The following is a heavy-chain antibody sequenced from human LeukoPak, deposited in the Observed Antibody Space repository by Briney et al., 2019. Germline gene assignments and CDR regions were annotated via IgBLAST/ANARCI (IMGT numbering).Heavy chain of an antibody. CDR2: MWYDGSIK. Sequence: GGSLRLSCAASGFTFSNYGMHWVRQAPGKGLEWLAIMWYDGSIKYYADSAKGRFTISRDNSKNTVFLQMNSLRAEDTAVYYCARGRDGYNYYYYYYMDVWGKGTTVTVSS. V-gene: IGHV3-33*02. CDR3: ARGRDGYNYYYYYYMDV. D-gene: IGHD5-24*01. J-gene: IGHJ6*03. CDR1: GFTFSNYG.